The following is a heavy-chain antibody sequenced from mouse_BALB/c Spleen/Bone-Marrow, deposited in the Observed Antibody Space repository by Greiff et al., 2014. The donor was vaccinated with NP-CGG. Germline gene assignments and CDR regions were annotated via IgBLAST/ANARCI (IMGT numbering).Heavy chain of an antibody. CDR2: IHPNSGNT. J-gene: IGHJ2*01. V-gene: IGHV1S130*01. CDR1: GYTFTSSW. D-gene: IGHD2-14*01. CDR3: ARHHRYAYYFDY. Sequence: VQLQQSGSVLVRPGASVKLSCKASGYTFTSSWVHWAKQRPGQGLEGIGEIHPNSGNTNYNEKFKGKATLTVDTSSSTAYVDLSSLTAEDSAVYYCARHHRYAYYFDYWGQGTTLTVSS.